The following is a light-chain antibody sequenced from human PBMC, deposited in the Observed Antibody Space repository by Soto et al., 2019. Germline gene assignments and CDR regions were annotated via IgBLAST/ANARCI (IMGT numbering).Light chain of an antibody. Sequence: DIQMTHSPSSMSASVGDRVTITCRASQGISGRLAWYQQRPGKAPKLLIFAASSLQSGVPSRFSGSASGTDFTLTISSLQPEDFGTYYCQQTHSFPISFGQGTRLEIK. CDR2: AAS. J-gene: IGKJ5*01. V-gene: IGKV1-12*01. CDR1: QGISGR. CDR3: QQTHSFPIS.